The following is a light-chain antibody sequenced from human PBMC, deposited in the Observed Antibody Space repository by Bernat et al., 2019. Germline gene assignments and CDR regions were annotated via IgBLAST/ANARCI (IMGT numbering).Light chain of an antibody. J-gene: IGLJ2*01. CDR2: ELT. CDR1: SSDVGSYNR. Sequence: QSALTPPPSVSGSPGQSVTISCTGTSSDVGSYNRVSWYQQSPGTAPKLMIYELTNRPSGVPDRFSGSKSGNTASLTISGLQAEDEADYYCSSYTSISTLVFGGGTKLTVL. V-gene: IGLV2-18*02. CDR3: SSYTSISTLV.